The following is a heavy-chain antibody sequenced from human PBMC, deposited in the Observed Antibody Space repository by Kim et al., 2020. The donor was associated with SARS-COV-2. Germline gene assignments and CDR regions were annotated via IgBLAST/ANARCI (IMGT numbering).Heavy chain of an antibody. D-gene: IGHD3-10*01. V-gene: IGHV3-66*02. CDR3: ARDLGSGSGSADY. J-gene: IGHJ4*02. CDR1: GFSVSSNY. CDR2: IYSGGST. Sequence: GGSLRLSCAASGFSVSSNYMSWVRQAPGKGLEWVSFIYSGGSTYYADSVKGRFTISRDNSKNTLYLQMNSLRAEDTAVYYCARDLGSGSGSADYWGQGTLVTASS.